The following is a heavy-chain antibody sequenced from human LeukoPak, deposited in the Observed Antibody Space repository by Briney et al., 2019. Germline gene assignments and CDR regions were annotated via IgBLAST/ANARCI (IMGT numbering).Heavy chain of an antibody. CDR1: GYTFTSYD. J-gene: IGHJ4*02. V-gene: IGHV1-8*01. Sequence: ASVKVSCKASGYTFTSYDINWVRQATGQGLEWMGWMNPNSGNTGYAQKFQGRVTMTRNTSLSTAYMELSSLRSEDTAVYYCARGRRRNPICSTSCLVNDYWGQGTLVTVSS. CDR3: ARGRRRNPICSTSCLVNDY. CDR2: MNPNSGNT. D-gene: IGHD2-2*01.